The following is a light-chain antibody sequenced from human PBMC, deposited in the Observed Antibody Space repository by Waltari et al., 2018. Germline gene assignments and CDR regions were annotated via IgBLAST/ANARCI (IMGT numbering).Light chain of an antibody. CDR3: QKYDNLPL. Sequence: DIQMTQSPSSLSASIGDRVTITCQASQDIRNHLHWYQQKPWRAPKLLIYDASNLQTGVPSRFSGSGSATHFTFTISSLQPEDIATYYCQKYDNLPLFGGGSKVEI. CDR2: DAS. J-gene: IGKJ4*01. V-gene: IGKV1-33*01. CDR1: QDIRNH.